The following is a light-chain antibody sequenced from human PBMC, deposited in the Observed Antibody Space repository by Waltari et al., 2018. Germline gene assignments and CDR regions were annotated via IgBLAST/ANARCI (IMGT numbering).Light chain of an antibody. CDR2: EVT. Sequence: QSALTQPASVSGSLGQSITISCTGTSGDVGGYNHVSWYQQHPGKAPKLMIYEVTYRPSGISNRFSGSKSGNTASLTISGLQAEDEADYYCCLYTRFATGVFGGGTKLTVL. V-gene: IGLV2-14*01. CDR3: CLYTRFATGV. J-gene: IGLJ3*02. CDR1: SGDVGGYNH.